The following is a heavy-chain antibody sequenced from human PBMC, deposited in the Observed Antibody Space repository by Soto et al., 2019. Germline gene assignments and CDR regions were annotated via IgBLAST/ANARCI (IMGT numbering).Heavy chain of an antibody. CDR1: GGSISSGGYY. CDR2: IYYSGST. J-gene: IGHJ6*02. CDR3: ARDRQQLGRRSYGMDV. D-gene: IGHD6-6*01. Sequence: SETLSLTCTVSGGSISSGGYYWSWIRQHPGKDLEWIGYIYYSGSTYYNPSLKSRVTISVDTSKNQFSLKLSSVTAADTAVYYCARDRQQLGRRSYGMDVWGQGTTVTVSS. V-gene: IGHV4-31*03.